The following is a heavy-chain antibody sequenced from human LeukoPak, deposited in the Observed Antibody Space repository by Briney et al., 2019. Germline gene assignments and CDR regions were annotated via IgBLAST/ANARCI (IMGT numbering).Heavy chain of an antibody. CDR1: GFTFSSYA. V-gene: IGHV3-30-3*01. Sequence: GGSLRLSCAASGFTFSSYAMHWVRQAPGKGLEWVAVISYDGSNKYYADSVKGRFTISRDNSKNTLYLQMNSLRAEDTAVYYCARDLEGWAGYWGQGTLVTVSS. J-gene: IGHJ4*02. CDR2: ISYDGSNK. CDR3: ARDLEGWAGY. D-gene: IGHD3-3*01.